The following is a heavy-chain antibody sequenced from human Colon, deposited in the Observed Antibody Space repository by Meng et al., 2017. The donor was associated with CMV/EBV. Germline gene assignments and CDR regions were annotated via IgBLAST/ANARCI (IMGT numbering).Heavy chain of an antibody. Sequence: GESLKISCVASGFTFSSYEMNWVRQAPGKGLEWVAAVWYGGNTKYYADSVRGRFTISRDDSKNTLSLQMNSLRAEDTAVYYCAKDLGSYGVNSYYYYGLDVWGQGTTVTVSS. CDR3: AKDLGSYGVNSYYYYGLDV. CDR1: GFTFSSYE. CDR2: VWYGGNTK. J-gene: IGHJ6*02. V-gene: IGHV3-33*06. D-gene: IGHD4/OR15-4a*01.